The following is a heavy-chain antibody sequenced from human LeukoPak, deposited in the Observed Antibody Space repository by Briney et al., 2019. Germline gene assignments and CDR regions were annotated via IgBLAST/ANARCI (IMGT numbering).Heavy chain of an antibody. D-gene: IGHD7-27*01. CDR2: IIPLFGTS. J-gene: IGHJ6*03. CDR3: TTDSWAQIDYYYYMDV. CDR1: GGTFSRYP. Sequence: SVKVSCKASGGTFSRYPVSWVRQAPGQGLEWMGRIIPLFGTSNYAQKFEGRVTISADEPAGIVFMELTSLRSEDTAIYYCTTDSWAQIDYYYYMDVWGKGTTVIVSS. V-gene: IGHV1-69*13.